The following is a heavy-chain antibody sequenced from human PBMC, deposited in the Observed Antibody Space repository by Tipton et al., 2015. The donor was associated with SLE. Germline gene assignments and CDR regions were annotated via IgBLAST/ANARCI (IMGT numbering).Heavy chain of an antibody. D-gene: IGHD3-16*01. CDR2: IWYDGSNK. V-gene: IGHV3-33*01. J-gene: IGHJ4*02. CDR1: GFTFSIYG. CDR3: ARDLPLGGEFDD. Sequence: SLRLSCAASGFTFSIYGMHWVRQAPGKGLEWVAVIWYDGSNKYYADSVKGRFTISRDNSKNTLYLLMNSLRAEDTAVYYCARDLPLGGEFDDWGQGAPVTVSS.